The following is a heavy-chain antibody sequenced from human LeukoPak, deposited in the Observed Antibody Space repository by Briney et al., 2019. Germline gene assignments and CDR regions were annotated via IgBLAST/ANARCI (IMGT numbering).Heavy chain of an antibody. Sequence: GGSLRLSCAASGFTFSSYAMTWVRQAPGKGLQWVSTIRATAGTTYYADSVQGRFTISRDNPKNTVFLQMNSLRAEDTAVYYCAKGGYTSHYDYWGQGTLVTVSS. V-gene: IGHV3-23*01. CDR3: AKGGYTSHYDY. D-gene: IGHD5-12*01. CDR2: IRATAGTT. CDR1: GFTFSSYA. J-gene: IGHJ4*02.